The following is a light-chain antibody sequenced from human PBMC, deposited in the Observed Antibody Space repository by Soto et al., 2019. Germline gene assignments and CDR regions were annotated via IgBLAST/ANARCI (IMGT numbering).Light chain of an antibody. V-gene: IGKV3-15*01. CDR3: HQYNNWPLT. Sequence: ERVMTQSPATLSVSPGERATLTCRASQSVSSNLAWYQQKPGQAPRLLIYGASTRATGIPARFSGSGSGTEFTLTISSLQSVDFAVYYCHQYNNWPLTFGQGTKVEIK. CDR2: GAS. J-gene: IGKJ1*01. CDR1: QSVSSN.